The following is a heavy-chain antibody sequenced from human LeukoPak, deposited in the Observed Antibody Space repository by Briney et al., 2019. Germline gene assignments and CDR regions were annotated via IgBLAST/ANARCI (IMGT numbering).Heavy chain of an antibody. CDR3: ARALMTGSSTSWPYNWFDP. CDR2: IYHSGST. J-gene: IGHJ5*02. CDR1: GYSISSGYY. V-gene: IGHV4-38-2*02. Sequence: PSETLSLTCTVSGYSISSGYYWGWIRQPPGKGLEWIGSIYHSGSTYYNPSLKSRVTISVDTSKNQFSLKLSSVTAADTAVYYCARALMTGSSTSWPYNWFDPWGQGTLVTVSS. D-gene: IGHD2-2*01.